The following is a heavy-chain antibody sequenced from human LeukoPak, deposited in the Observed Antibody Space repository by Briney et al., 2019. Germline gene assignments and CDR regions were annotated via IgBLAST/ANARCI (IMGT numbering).Heavy chain of an antibody. V-gene: IGHV3-64*01. CDR2: ISSNGGST. Sequence: GGSLRLSCAASGFTFSSYAMHWVRQAPGKGLEYVSAISSNGGSTYYANSVKGRFTISRDNSKNTLYLQMGSLRAEDMAVYYCATGFKYGDGDAFDIWGQGTMVTVSS. J-gene: IGHJ3*02. CDR3: ATGFKYGDGDAFDI. D-gene: IGHD4-17*01. CDR1: GFTFSSYA.